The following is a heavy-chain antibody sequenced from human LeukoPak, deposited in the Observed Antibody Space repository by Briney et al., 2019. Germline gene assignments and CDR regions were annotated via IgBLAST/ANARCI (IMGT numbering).Heavy chain of an antibody. V-gene: IGHV3-23*01. J-gene: IGHJ5*02. CDR1: GFTFSSYA. D-gene: IGHD2-2*01. Sequence: GGSLRLSCAASGFTFSSYAMSWVRQAPGKGLEWVSAISGSGGSTYYADSVKGRFTISRDNSKNTLYLQMNSLRAEDTAVYYCAKNRVPAAHANEYNWFDPWGQGTLVTVSS. CDR3: AKNRVPAAHANEYNWFDP. CDR2: ISGSGGST.